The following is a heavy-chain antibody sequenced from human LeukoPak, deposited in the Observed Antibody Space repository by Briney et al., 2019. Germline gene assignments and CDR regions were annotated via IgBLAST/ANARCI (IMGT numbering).Heavy chain of an antibody. D-gene: IGHD6-13*01. V-gene: IGHV3-30*18. Sequence: GGSLRLSCAASGFTFSNYAMHWVRQAPGKGLEWVAVISYDGSNKYYADSVKGRFTISRDNSKNTLYLQMNSLRAEDTAVYYCAKDRSILAAAGFDYWGQGTLVTVSS. CDR1: GFTFSNYA. J-gene: IGHJ4*02. CDR2: ISYDGSNK. CDR3: AKDRSILAAAGFDY.